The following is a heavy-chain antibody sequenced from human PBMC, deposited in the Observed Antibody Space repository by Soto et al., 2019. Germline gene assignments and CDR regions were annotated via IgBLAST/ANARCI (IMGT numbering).Heavy chain of an antibody. J-gene: IGHJ4*02. CDR2: TNSDESST. CDR1: GFTFSNYW. Sequence: EVQLVESGGGLVQPGGSLRLSCATSGFTFSNYWMHWVRQAPGKGLLWVSRTNSDESSTSYADSVKGRFTISRDNAKNTLYLQMNSLRVEDTAVYYCARAPSTVPDYWGQGTLVTVSS. D-gene: IGHD4-17*01. V-gene: IGHV3-74*01. CDR3: ARAPSTVPDY.